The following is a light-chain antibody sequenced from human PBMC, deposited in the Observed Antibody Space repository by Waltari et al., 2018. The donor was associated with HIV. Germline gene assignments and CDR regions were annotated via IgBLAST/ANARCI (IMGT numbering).Light chain of an antibody. Sequence: SYVLTQPPSVSVAPGQTARITCGGNKIGSKSVHWYQQKAGQAPVVVVYNGSERPSGIPERFSGSRSGNTATLTIGRVEAGDEADYYCHVWDRSSDHHVFGTGTKVTVL. J-gene: IGLJ1*01. V-gene: IGLV3-21*02. CDR3: HVWDRSSDHHV. CDR2: NGS. CDR1: KIGSKS.